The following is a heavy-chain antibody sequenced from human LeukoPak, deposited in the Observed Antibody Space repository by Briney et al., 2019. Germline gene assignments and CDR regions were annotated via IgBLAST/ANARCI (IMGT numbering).Heavy chain of an antibody. CDR1: GFTFSSYA. D-gene: IGHD2-2*01. CDR2: ISGSGGST. Sequence: GGSLRLSCAASGFTFSSYAMSWVRQAPGKGLEWVSAISGSGGSTYYADSVKGRFTISRDNSKNTLYLQMNSLRAEDTAVYYCAKDREGCSSTSCYGFFDYWGQGTPVTVSS. CDR3: AKDREGCSSTSCYGFFDY. V-gene: IGHV3-23*01. J-gene: IGHJ4*02.